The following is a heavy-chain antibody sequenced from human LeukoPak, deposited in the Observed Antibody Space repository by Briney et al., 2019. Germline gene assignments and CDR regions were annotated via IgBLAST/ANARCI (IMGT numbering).Heavy chain of an antibody. D-gene: IGHD3-3*01. CDR3: TTTGDYDFWSGYYSY. CDR2: IKSKTDGGTT. V-gene: IGHV3-15*01. J-gene: IGHJ4*02. CDR1: GFSFSSNW. Sequence: GGSLRLSCTASGFSFSSNWMSWVRQAPGKGLEWVGRIKSKTDGGTTDYAAPVKGRFTISRDDSKNTLYLQMNSLKTEDTAVYYCTTTGDYDFWSGYYSYWGQGTLVTVSS.